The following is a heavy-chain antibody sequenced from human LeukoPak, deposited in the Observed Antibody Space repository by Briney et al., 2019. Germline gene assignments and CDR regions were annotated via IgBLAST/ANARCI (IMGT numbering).Heavy chain of an antibody. V-gene: IGHV1-46*01. CDR2: INPSGGST. CDR1: GYTFTRYD. Sequence: ASVKVSCKASGYTFTRYDIHWVRQAPGQGLEWMGIINPSGGSTSYAQKFQGRVTMTRDTSTSTVYMELSSLRSEDTAVYYCARDLQHRGYYDTSGPYGIWGQGTLVTVSS. D-gene: IGHD3-22*01. J-gene: IGHJ3*02. CDR3: ARDLQHRGYYDTSGPYGI.